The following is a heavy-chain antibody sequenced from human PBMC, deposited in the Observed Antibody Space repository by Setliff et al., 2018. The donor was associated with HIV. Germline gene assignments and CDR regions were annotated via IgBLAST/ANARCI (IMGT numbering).Heavy chain of an antibody. J-gene: IGHJ4*02. V-gene: IGHV4-34*01. CDR3: ARERSRGYTDPPRFDY. CDR2: INHSGST. CDR1: GGSFSDYF. D-gene: IGHD5-18*01. Sequence: TSETLSLTCAVYGGSFSDYFWTWIRQPPGKGLEWIGEINHSGSTNYNPSLKSRVTISVDTSKNQFSLRLTSVTAADTAVYYCARERSRGYTDPPRFDYWGQGTLVTVSS.